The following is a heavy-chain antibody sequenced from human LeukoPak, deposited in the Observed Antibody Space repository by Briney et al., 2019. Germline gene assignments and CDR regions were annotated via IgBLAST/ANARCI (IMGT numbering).Heavy chain of an antibody. J-gene: IGHJ4*02. CDR2: FDPEDGET. Sequence: ASVKVSCKVSGYTLTELSIHWVRQAPGKGLEWMGGFDPEDGETIYAQKFQGRVTMTEDTSTDTAYMELSSLRSEDTAVYYCATDRDGSYGEYYFDYWGQGTLVTVSS. CDR1: GYTLTELS. V-gene: IGHV1-24*01. CDR3: ATDRDGSYGEYYFDY. D-gene: IGHD1-26*01.